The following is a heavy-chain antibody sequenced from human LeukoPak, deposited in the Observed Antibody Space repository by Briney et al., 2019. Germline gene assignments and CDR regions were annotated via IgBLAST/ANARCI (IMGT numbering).Heavy chain of an antibody. CDR3: ARGAAVAQRFRHFDY. CDR1: GFTVSSNY. Sequence: GGSLRLSCAASGFTVSSNYMSWARQAPGKGLEWVSVIYSGGSTYYADSVKGRFTISRDNSKNTLYLQMNSLRAEDTAVYYCARGAAVAQRFRHFDYWGQGTLVTVSS. J-gene: IGHJ4*02. CDR2: IYSGGST. D-gene: IGHD6-19*01. V-gene: IGHV3-53*01.